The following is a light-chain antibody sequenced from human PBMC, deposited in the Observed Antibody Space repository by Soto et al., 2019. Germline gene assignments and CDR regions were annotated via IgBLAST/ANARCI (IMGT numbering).Light chain of an antibody. CDR1: ESVSSN. CDR2: GAS. J-gene: IGKJ3*01. Sequence: EIVMTQSPATLSVSPGERATLSCRASESVSSNLAWYQQKPGQAPRLLIYGASTRATGIPARFSGSGSGTEFTLTISSLQSEDFAVYYCQQYNMWTGTFGPGTKVDI. V-gene: IGKV3-15*01. CDR3: QQYNMWTGT.